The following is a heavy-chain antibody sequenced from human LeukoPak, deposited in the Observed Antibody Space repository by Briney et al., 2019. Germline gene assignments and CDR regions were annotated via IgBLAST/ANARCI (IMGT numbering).Heavy chain of an antibody. CDR3: ARDRLYSYGYYGMDV. CDR1: GYTFTTYG. V-gene: IGHV1-18*01. CDR2: ISAYNGNT. D-gene: IGHD5-18*01. J-gene: IGHJ6*02. Sequence: ASVRVSCKASGYTFTTYGISWVRQAPGQGLEWMGRISAYNGNTIYAQKLQGRVTMTTDTSTSTAYMELRSLRSDDTALYYCARDRLYSYGYYGMDVWGQGTTVTVSS.